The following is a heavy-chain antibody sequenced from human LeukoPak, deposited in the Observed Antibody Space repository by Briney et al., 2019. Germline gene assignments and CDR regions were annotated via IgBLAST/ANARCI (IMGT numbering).Heavy chain of an antibody. Sequence: ASVEVSCKASGYTFTDYYMHWVRQAPGQGLEWVGWINPKSGYTNYAQRFQGRVTMTRDTSITTAYMELIRVTPDDTAVYYCARDHLVYGSGTPRDYWGQGTLVTVSS. D-gene: IGHD3-10*01. V-gene: IGHV1-2*02. CDR1: GYTFTDYY. CDR2: INPKSGYT. J-gene: IGHJ4*02. CDR3: ARDHLVYGSGTPRDY.